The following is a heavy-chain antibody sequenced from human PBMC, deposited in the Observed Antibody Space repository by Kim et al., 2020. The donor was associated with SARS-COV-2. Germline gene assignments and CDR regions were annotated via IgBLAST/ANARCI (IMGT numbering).Heavy chain of an antibody. CDR2: IYTSGST. J-gene: IGHJ6*02. Sequence: SETLSLTCTVSGGSISSGSYYWSWIRQPAGKGLEWIGRIYTSGSTNYNPSLKSRVTISVDTSKNQFSLKLSSVTAADTAVYYCAREPYSSSWTYYYYGMDVWGQGTTVTVSS. V-gene: IGHV4-61*02. CDR3: AREPYSSSWTYYYYGMDV. D-gene: IGHD6-13*01. CDR1: GGSISSGSYY.